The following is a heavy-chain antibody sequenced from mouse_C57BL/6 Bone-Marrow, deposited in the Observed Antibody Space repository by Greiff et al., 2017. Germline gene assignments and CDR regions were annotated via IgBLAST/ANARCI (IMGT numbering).Heavy chain of an antibody. CDR3: EGKYDMNG. CDR2: FYPRDGST. Sequence: QVQLQPSGPELVKPGASVKLSCKASGYNFTSYDINWVKQRPGKGLEWIGWFYPRDGSTKYNEKFKGKAPLTVDTSSSAAYLELHLMTSEDSAVYFCEGKYDMNGWDQGTAVTVSS. CDR1: GYNFTSYD. J-gene: IGHJ4*01. V-gene: IGHV1-85*01.